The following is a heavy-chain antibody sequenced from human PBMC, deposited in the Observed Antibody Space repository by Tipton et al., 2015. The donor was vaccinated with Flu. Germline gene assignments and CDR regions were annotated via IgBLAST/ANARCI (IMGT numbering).Heavy chain of an antibody. CDR1: GGSISSSTYY. D-gene: IGHD4-11*01. J-gene: IGHJ5*02. CDR3: ARRDYSNYVSDPKNWFDP. V-gene: IGHV4-39*07. CDR2: IFRSGDT. Sequence: LRLSCTVSGGSISSSTYYWAWIRQPPGKGLEWIGNIFRSGDTYYNPSLKSRLTLSVDRSKNQFSLKLSSVTAADTAVYYCARRDYSNYVSDPKNWFDPWGQGVLVSVSS.